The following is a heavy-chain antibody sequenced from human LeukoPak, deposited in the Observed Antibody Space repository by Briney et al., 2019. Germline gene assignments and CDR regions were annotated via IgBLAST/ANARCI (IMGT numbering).Heavy chain of an antibody. Sequence: GGSLRLSCAASGFTFSNYEMNWVRQAPGKGLEWVSYIGSRGTTIYYADSVKGRFTISRDNARNSLYLQMNSLRAEDTAVYYCARQRFFGDYAGDFWGQGTLVTVSS. CDR2: IGSRGTTI. CDR3: ARQRFFGDYAGDF. CDR1: GFTFSNYE. V-gene: IGHV3-48*03. J-gene: IGHJ4*02. D-gene: IGHD4-17*01.